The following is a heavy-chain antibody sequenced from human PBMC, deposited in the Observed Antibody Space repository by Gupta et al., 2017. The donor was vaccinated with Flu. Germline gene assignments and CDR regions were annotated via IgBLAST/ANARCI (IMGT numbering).Heavy chain of an antibody. V-gene: IGHV3-7*01. J-gene: IGHJ4*02. CDR1: GFSFSNYW. D-gene: IGHD1-20*01. CDR3: TRDANWNGFDD. CDR2: IREDGSER. Sequence: EVQLAESGGGLAQPGGSLRLSCGGYGFSFSNYWITWVRQVPGKGLEWVANIREDGSERYYVDSVEGRFTISRDNAKNLVYLQMNRLRAEDTAVYYCTRDANWNGFDDWGQGTLVTVSS.